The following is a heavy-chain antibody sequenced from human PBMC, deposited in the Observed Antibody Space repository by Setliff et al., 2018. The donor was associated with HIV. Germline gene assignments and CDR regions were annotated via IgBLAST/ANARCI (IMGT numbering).Heavy chain of an antibody. CDR1: GFTFSNAW. J-gene: IGHJ4*02. CDR3: TTIGGFCSSTRCYSDY. Sequence: GGSLRLSCAASGFTFSNAWMSWVRQAPGKGLEWVGRIKSKTDGGTTDYVTPVKGRVTISRADSKNTLYLQMNRLKTEDTAVYYCTTIGGFCSSTRCYSDYWGQGTLVTVSS. V-gene: IGHV3-15*01. D-gene: IGHD2-2*01. CDR2: IKSKTDGGTT.